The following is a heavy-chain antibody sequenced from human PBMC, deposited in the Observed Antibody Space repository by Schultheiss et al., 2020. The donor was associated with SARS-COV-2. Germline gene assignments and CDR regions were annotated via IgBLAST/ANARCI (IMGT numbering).Heavy chain of an antibody. D-gene: IGHD3-22*01. V-gene: IGHV4-4*07. CDR1: GGSISSYY. Sequence: GSLRLSCTVSGGSISSYYWSWIRQPAGKGLEWIGRIYTSGSTNYNPSLKSRVTISVDTSKNQFSLKLSSVTAADTAVYYCARDSHNYYDSSGYPNYYMDVWGKGTTVTVSS. CDR2: IYTSGST. J-gene: IGHJ6*03. CDR3: ARDSHNYYDSSGYPNYYMDV.